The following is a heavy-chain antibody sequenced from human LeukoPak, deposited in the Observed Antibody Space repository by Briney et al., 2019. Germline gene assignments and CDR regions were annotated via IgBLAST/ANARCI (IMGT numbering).Heavy chain of an antibody. V-gene: IGHV1-69*04. CDR1: GGTFSSYA. CDR3: ARLGWFDP. J-gene: IGHJ5*02. CDR2: IIPILGIA. Sequence: SVKVSCKASGGTFSSYAISWVRQAPGQGLEWMGRIIPILGIANYAQKFQGRVTITAGKSTSTAYMELSSLRSEDTAVYYCARLGWFDPWGQGTLVTVSS.